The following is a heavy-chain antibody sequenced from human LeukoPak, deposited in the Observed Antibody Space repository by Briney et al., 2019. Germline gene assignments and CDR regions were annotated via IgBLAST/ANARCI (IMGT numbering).Heavy chain of an antibody. J-gene: IGHJ6*02. CDR2: IYYSGST. CDR1: GGSLSSYY. Sequence: SETLSLTCTVSGGSLSSYYWGWIRQPPGKGLEWIGYIYYSGSTNYNPSLKSRVTISVDTSKVQFSLKLSSVTAADTAVYYCARGPSPYYYGMDVWGQGTTVTVSS. V-gene: IGHV4-59*01. CDR3: ARGPSPYYYGMDV.